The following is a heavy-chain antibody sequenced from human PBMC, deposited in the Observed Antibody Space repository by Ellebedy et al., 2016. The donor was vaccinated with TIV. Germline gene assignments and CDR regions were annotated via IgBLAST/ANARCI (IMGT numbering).Heavy chain of an antibody. J-gene: IGHJ4*02. CDR2: FDPEDGET. D-gene: IGHD3-16*01. CDR3: TTHPLSGSYEVGPH. V-gene: IGHV1-24*01. CDR1: GHTLTELS. Sequence: ASVKVSRXVSGHTLTELSIHWVRQAPGKGLEWLGGFDPEDGETIYAQKFQGRVTMIEDTSTDTAYMELSSLTSEDTAVYYCTTHPLSGSYEVGPHWGQGTLVTVSS.